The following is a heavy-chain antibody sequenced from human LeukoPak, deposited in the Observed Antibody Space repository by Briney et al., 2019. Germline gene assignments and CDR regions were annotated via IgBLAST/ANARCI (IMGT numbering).Heavy chain of an antibody. V-gene: IGHV1-46*01. Sequence: ASVKVSCKASGYTFTSYYIHWVRPAPGQRLEWMGLINPSGGRTTYAQNFQGRVTMTRDTSTSTVYMELSSLRSEDTAVYYCAREVRNSPAAATDYWGQGTLVTVSS. CDR2: INPSGGRT. J-gene: IGHJ4*02. CDR1: GYTFTSYY. D-gene: IGHD1-14*01. CDR3: AREVRNSPAAATDY.